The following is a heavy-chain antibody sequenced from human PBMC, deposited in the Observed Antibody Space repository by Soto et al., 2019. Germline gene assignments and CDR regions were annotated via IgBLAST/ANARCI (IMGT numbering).Heavy chain of an antibody. J-gene: IGHJ4*02. D-gene: IGHD3-22*01. Sequence: GGSLRLSCAASGFTLSSYAMSWVRQAPGKGLEWVSAISGSGGSTYYADSVKGRFTISRDNSKNTLYLQMNSLRAEDTAVYYCAGYSTNHYDTIYWGQGTLVTVSS. CDR1: GFTLSSYA. CDR3: AGYSTNHYDTIY. CDR2: ISGSGGST. V-gene: IGHV3-23*01.